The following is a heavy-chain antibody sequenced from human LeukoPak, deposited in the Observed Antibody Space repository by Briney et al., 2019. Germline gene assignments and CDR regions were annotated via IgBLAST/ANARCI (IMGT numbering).Heavy chain of an antibody. CDR2: ITPMFGTA. Sequence: ASVKVSCKASGGTFSIYAISWVRQAPGQGLEWMGGITPMFGTANYAQKFQGRATITADESTSTAYMELSSLRSEDTAVYYCVRDGSYYDNSGYYYLYWGQGTLVTVSS. D-gene: IGHD3-22*01. CDR3: VRDGSYYDNSGYYYLY. V-gene: IGHV1-69*13. J-gene: IGHJ4*02. CDR1: GGTFSIYA.